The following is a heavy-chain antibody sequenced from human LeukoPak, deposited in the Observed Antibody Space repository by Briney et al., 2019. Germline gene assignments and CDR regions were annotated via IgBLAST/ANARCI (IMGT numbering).Heavy chain of an antibody. CDR1: GFTFSSYR. Sequence: PGGSLRLSCAASGFTFSSYRMNWVRQAPGKGLEWVSSISSSSRYIYYADSLKGRFTISRDNAKNSLWLQINSLRAEDTAVYYCARDWGSGTTLDYWGQGTLVTVSS. V-gene: IGHV3-21*01. CDR2: ISSSSRYI. D-gene: IGHD3-10*01. J-gene: IGHJ4*02. CDR3: ARDWGSGTTLDY.